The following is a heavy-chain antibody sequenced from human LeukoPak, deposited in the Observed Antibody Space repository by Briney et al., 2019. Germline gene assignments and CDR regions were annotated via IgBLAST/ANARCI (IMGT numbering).Heavy chain of an antibody. CDR1: GGTFSSYA. CDR2: IIPIFGTA. CDR3: ATGGAVDPDYGGNADLLDY. Sequence: SVKVSYKPSGGTFSSYAISGVRQAPGQGLEWMGGIIPIFGTANYAQKFQGRVTITADESTSTAYMELSSLRSEDTAVYYCATGGAVDPDYGGNADLLDYWGQGTLVTVSS. J-gene: IGHJ4*02. V-gene: IGHV1-69*13. D-gene: IGHD4-23*01.